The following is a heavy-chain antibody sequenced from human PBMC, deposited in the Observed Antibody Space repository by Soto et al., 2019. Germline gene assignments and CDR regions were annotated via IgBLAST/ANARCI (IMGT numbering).Heavy chain of an antibody. CDR2: AYYSGSA. V-gene: IGHV4-39*01. J-gene: IGHJ3*01. CDR1: GDSVTDTYYY. D-gene: IGHD3-3*01. Sequence: QLQLQDSGPGLVKPSETLSLTCTVSGDSVTDTYYYWGWIRQPPGQGLEWIGSAYYSGSAYFNPSPTTRATISADTTKNQFSRKPSSVTSAATAVYYGTRRSAFSRGSWGTGEVWGQRTVVHASP. CDR3: TRRSAFSRGSWGTGEV.